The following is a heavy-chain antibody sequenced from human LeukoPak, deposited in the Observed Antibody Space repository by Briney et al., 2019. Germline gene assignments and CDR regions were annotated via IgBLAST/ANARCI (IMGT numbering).Heavy chain of an antibody. V-gene: IGHV4-61*02. J-gene: IGHJ3*02. D-gene: IGHD3-10*01. Sequence: PSQTLSLTCTVSGGSISSGSYYWSWIRQPAGKGLEWIGRIYTSGSTNYNPSLKSRVTISVDTSKNQFSLKLSSVTAADTAVYYCARSLGPDYYGSGQIYAFDIWGQGTMVTVSS. CDR2: IYTSGST. CDR3: ARSLGPDYYGSGQIYAFDI. CDR1: GGSISSGSYY.